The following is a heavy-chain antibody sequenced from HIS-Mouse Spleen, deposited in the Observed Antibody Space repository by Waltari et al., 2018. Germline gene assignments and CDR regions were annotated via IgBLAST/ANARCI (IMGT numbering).Heavy chain of an antibody. CDR1: GFTFSSYA. J-gene: IGHJ4*02. Sequence: QVQLVESGGGVVQPGRSLRLSCAASGFTFSSYAMHWVRQAPGKGLEWVAVISSEGRNKDSADAVKGRFTISRDNCKNTLYLQMNSLRAEDTAVYYCARGRCCYGSGSGGDYWGQGTLVTVSS. CDR2: ISSEGRNK. CDR3: ARGRCCYGSGSGGDY. V-gene: IGHV3-30*04. D-gene: IGHD3-10*01.